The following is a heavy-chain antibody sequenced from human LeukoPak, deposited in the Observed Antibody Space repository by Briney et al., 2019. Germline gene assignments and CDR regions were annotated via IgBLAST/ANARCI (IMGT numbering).Heavy chain of an antibody. CDR2: MNPNSGNT. CDR1: GYTFTSYD. CDR3: ARDLYYYDSSGYYEPGFDY. D-gene: IGHD3-22*01. Sequence: ASVKVSCKASGYTFTSYDINWVRQATGQGLEWMGWMNPNSGNTGYAQKFQGRVTITADKSTSTAYMELSSLRSEDTAVYYCARDLYYYDSSGYYEPGFDYWGQGTLVTVSS. J-gene: IGHJ4*02. V-gene: IGHV1-8*01.